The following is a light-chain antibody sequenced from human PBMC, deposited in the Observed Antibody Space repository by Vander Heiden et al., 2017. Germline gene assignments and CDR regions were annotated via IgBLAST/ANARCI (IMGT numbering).Light chain of an antibody. Sequence: VALTQSPVTLSLSPGERATLPFTPSQSLTIGYLSFYQQQPVQAPRLVISYASSTASRIPDWFYCSGSWSAFSLPITRLHPEDSAVYYCQHYGYSPLFTFGPGTKVDIK. CDR3: QHYGYSPLFT. CDR2: YAS. CDR1: QSLTIGY. V-gene: IGKV3-20*01. J-gene: IGKJ3*01.